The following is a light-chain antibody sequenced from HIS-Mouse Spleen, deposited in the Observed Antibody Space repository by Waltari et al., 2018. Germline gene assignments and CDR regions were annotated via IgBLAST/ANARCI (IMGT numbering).Light chain of an antibody. CDR3: CSYAGSSTWV. CDR2: EGS. Sequence: QSALTQPASVSGSPGRSITISCTGTSSCVGSYNLVSWYQQHPGKAPNLMIYEGSKRPSGVSNRFSGSKSGNTASLTISGLQAEDEADYYCCSYAGSSTWVFGGGTKLTVL. CDR1: SSCVGSYNL. J-gene: IGLJ3*02. V-gene: IGLV2-23*01.